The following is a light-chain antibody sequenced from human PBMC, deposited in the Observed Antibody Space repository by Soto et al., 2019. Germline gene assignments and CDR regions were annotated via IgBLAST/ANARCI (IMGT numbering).Light chain of an antibody. CDR3: QQYGSSPPLT. CDR2: GAS. Sequence: EIVLTQSPGTLPLSPGERATLSCRASQSVSSSHLAWYQQKPGQAPRLLIYGASSRATGIPDRFSGSGSGTDFTLTISRLEPEDFVVYYCQQYGSSPPLTFGGGTKVDIK. CDR1: QSVSSSH. J-gene: IGKJ4*01. V-gene: IGKV3-20*01.